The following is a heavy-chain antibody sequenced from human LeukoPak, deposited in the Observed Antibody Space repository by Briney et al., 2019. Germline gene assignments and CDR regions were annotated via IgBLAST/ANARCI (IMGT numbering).Heavy chain of an antibody. CDR1: GYTFTGYY. V-gene: IGHV1-2*02. D-gene: IGHD1/OR15-1a*01. CDR2: INPNSGGT. CDR3: ARGMEHRVTTPFDY. Sequence: ASVKVSCKASGYTFTGYYMHWVRQAPGQGLEWMGWINPNSGGTNYAQKFQGRVTMTRDTSISTAYMELSSLRSEDTAVYYCARGMEHRVTTPFDYWGQGTLVTVSS. J-gene: IGHJ4*02.